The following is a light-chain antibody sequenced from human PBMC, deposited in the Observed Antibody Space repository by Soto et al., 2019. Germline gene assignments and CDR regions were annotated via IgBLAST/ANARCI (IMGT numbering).Light chain of an antibody. Sequence: QSVLPQSPSASGTPGQRVTISCSGSNSNIGGNSVNWYQQLPGTAPKLLIYSNNQRPSGVPDRFSGSKSGTSASLAISGLQSEDEADYYCQAYDYSLTASVFGGGTKVTVL. CDR1: NSNIGGNS. J-gene: IGLJ3*02. CDR2: SNN. CDR3: QAYDYSLTASV. V-gene: IGLV1-44*01.